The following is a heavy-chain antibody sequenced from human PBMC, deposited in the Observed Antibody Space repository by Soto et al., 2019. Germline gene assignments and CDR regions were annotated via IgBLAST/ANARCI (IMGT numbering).Heavy chain of an antibody. D-gene: IGHD6-19*01. Sequence: EVQVVESGGGLVQPGRSLRLSCAAFGFTFEDSAMHWIRQTPGKGLEWVAGINWNSGSVGYAESVKGRFTISRDNANNYLYLQMDSLITEDTALYYWAKGRCTLAVVSKWLDTWGHVTLVTVSS. V-gene: IGHV3-9*01. CDR1: GFTFEDSA. J-gene: IGHJ5*01. CDR3: AKGRCTLAVVSKWLDT. CDR2: INWNSGSV.